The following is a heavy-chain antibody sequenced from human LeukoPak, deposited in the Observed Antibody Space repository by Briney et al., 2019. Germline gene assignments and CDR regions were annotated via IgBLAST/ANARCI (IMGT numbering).Heavy chain of an antibody. D-gene: IGHD2-2*01. CDR3: ARDGVVVVPAAIRTDDAFDI. J-gene: IGHJ3*02. V-gene: IGHV1-46*01. CDR2: INPSVGST. CDR1: GYTFTSYY. Sequence: ASVKVSCKASGYTFTSYYMHWVRQAPGQGLEWMGIINPSVGSTSYAQKFQGRVTMTRDTSTSTVYMELSSLRSEDTAVYYCARDGVVVVPAAIRTDDAFDIWGQGTMVTVSS.